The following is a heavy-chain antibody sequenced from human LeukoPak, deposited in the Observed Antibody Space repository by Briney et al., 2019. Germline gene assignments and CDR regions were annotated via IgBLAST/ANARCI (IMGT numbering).Heavy chain of an antibody. CDR3: ARDRGDGYNFPSDY. J-gene: IGHJ4*02. CDR2: ISSSGTTI. Sequence: GGSLRFSCAASGFTFSDYYMSWVRQAPGKGLEWVSFISSSGTTIYYADSVKGRFTVSRDNAKNSLYLQMNNLRAEDTAVYYCARDRGDGYNFPSDYWGQGTLVTVSS. CDR1: GFTFSDYY. D-gene: IGHD5-24*01. V-gene: IGHV3-11*01.